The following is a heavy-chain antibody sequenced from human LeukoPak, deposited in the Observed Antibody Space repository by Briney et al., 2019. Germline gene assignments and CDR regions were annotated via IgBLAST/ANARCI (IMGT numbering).Heavy chain of an antibody. CDR3: ARGYDSSGYIYYYYYMDV. D-gene: IGHD3-22*01. V-gene: IGHV4-34*01. J-gene: IGHJ6*03. CDR2: INHTGST. Sequence: SETLSLTCAVYGGSFNDYYWSWIRQPPGKGLEWIGEINHTGSTNYNPSLKSRVTISVDTSKNQFSLKMSSVTAADTAVYYCARGYDSSGYIYYYYYMDVWGKGTTVTVSS. CDR1: GGSFNDYY.